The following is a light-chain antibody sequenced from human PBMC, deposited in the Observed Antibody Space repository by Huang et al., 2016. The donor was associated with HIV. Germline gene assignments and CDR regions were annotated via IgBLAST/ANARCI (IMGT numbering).Light chain of an antibody. CDR2: PAS. Sequence: EVVLTQSPGTLSLSPGEKATLPCRASQSLRDTYLAGYHQRPGQAPRLLIYPASSRATGIPDRFSGSGSGTDFTLIINGLEPQDSAVYFCLQYDRSPLTFGGGT. CDR3: LQYDRSPLT. J-gene: IGKJ4*01. CDR1: QSLRDTY. V-gene: IGKV3-20*01.